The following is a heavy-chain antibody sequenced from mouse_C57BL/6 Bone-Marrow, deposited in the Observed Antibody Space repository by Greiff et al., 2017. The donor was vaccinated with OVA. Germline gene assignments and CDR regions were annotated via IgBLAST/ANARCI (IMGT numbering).Heavy chain of an antibody. D-gene: IGHD2-3*01. CDR2: IDPNSGGT. CDR1: GYTFTSYW. Sequence: QVQLKQPGAELVKPGASVKLSCKASGYTFTSYWMHWVKQRPGRGLEWIGRIDPNSGGTKYNEKFKSKATLTVDKPSSTAYMQLSSLTSEDSAVYYCARLWLLRGDWYFDVWGTGTTVTVSS. J-gene: IGHJ1*03. V-gene: IGHV1-72*01. CDR3: ARLWLLRGDWYFDV.